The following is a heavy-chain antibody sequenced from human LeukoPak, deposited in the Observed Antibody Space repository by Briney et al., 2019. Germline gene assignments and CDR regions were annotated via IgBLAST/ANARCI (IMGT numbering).Heavy chain of an antibody. CDR1: GFTFSSYA. Sequence: PGGSLRLSCAASGFTFSSYAMSWVRQAPGKGLEWVSAISGSSSTIYYADSVKGRFTISRDNAKNSLYLQMNSLRAEDTAVYYCARDRCSSTSCYLYYYYYYMDVWGKGTTVTVSS. V-gene: IGHV3-48*01. D-gene: IGHD2-2*01. CDR2: ISGSSSTI. CDR3: ARDRCSSTSCYLYYYYYYMDV. J-gene: IGHJ6*03.